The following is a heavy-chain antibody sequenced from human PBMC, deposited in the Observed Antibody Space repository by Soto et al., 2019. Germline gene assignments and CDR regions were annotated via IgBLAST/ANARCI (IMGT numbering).Heavy chain of an antibody. J-gene: IGHJ4*02. CDR1: AFTFSNYG. CDR2: ISSGGST. Sequence: GGSLRLSCAASAFTFSNYGMSWVRQAPGKGLEWVSAISSGGSTFYADSVKGRFTISRDNSKSTLYLQMNSLRAEDTALYYCAKENSGYEKWGQGTLVTVSS. CDR3: AKENSGYEK. D-gene: IGHD5-12*01. V-gene: IGHV3-23*01.